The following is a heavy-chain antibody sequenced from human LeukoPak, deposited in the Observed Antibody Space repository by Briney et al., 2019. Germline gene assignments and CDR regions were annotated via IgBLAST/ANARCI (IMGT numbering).Heavy chain of an antibody. J-gene: IGHJ4*02. CDR3: ARRSAIGLDY. CDR2: ISSNGGST. Sequence: PGGSLRLSCSASGFTFSSYSMHWVRQAPGKGLEYVSAISSNGGSTYNADSVKGRFTISRDNAKNSLYLPMNSLRAEDTAIYYCARRSAIGLDYWGRETVLTVSS. CDR1: GFTFSSYS. D-gene: IGHD2-2*02. V-gene: IGHV3-64*04.